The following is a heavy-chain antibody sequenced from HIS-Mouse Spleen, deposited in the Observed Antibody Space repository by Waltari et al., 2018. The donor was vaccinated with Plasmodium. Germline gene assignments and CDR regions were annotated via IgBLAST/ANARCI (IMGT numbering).Heavy chain of an antibody. Sequence: QVQLQESGPGLVKPSQTLSLTCTVSGGSISSGGYYWSWIRQHPGKGLEWIGYIYSSGGTYYNPSLKSRVTRSVDTSKNQFSLKLSSVTAADTAVYYCARSIAATVTFYFDYWGQGTLVTVSS. CDR2: IYSSGGT. CDR3: ARSIAATVTFYFDY. D-gene: IGHD6-13*01. J-gene: IGHJ4*02. V-gene: IGHV4-31*03. CDR1: GGSISSGGYY.